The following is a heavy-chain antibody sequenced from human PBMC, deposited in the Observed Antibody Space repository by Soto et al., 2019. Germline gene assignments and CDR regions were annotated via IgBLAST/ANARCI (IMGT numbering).Heavy chain of an antibody. V-gene: IGHV1-69*01. D-gene: IGHD3-10*01. CDR1: GGTFSGYA. CDR3: ARPNGSGFADGFDI. J-gene: IGHJ3*02. Sequence: QVQLVQSGGEVKTPGSSVRVSCKASGGTFSGYAISWVRQAPGQGLEWMGGIIPIFGTAKYAKKLRGRVTITADEFTTSGEVNSLRSEDTAVYYCARPNGSGFADGFDIWGQGTMVTVSS. CDR2: IIPIFGTA.